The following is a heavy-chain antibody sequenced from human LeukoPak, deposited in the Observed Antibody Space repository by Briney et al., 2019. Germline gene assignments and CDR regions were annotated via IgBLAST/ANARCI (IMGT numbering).Heavy chain of an antibody. CDR3: ARGVTYYYGSGSYEDAFDI. CDR2: MNPNSGNT. V-gene: IGHV1-8*03. D-gene: IGHD3-10*01. Sequence: ASVKVSCKASGYTFTGYYMHWVRQAPGQGLEWMGWMNPNSGNTGYAQKFQGRVTITRNTSISTAYMELSSLRSEDTAVYYCARGVTYYYGSGSYEDAFDIWGQGTMVTVSS. CDR1: GYTFTGYY. J-gene: IGHJ3*02.